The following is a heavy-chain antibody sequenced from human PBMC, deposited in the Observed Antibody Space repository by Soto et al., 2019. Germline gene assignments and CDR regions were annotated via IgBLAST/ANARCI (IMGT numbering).Heavy chain of an antibody. D-gene: IGHD1-26*01. CDR2: ISYDGSNK. Sequence: GGSLRLSCAASGFTFSSYGVHWVRQAPGKGLEWVAVISYDGSNKYYADSVKGRFTISRDNSKNTLYLQMNSLRAEDTAVYYCASGIVGATPFDYWGQGTLVTVSS. J-gene: IGHJ4*02. CDR1: GFTFSSYG. V-gene: IGHV3-30*03. CDR3: ASGIVGATPFDY.